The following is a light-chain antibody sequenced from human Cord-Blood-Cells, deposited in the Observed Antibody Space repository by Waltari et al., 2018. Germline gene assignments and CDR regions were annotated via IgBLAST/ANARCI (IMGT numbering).Light chain of an antibody. Sequence: QSVLYSSNNKNYLAWYQQKPGQPPKLLIYWASTRESGVPDRFSGSGSGTDFTLTISSLQAEDVAVYYCQQYYSTPHTFGQGTKLEIK. CDR2: WAS. CDR3: QQYYSTPHT. V-gene: IGKV4-1*01. CDR1: QSVLYSSNNKNY. J-gene: IGKJ2*01.